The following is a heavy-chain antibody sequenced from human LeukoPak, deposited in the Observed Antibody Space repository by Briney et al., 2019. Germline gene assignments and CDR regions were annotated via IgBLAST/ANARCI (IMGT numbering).Heavy chain of an antibody. J-gene: IGHJ4*02. CDR3: IRSVYDGSGYYRVLEY. CDR1: GFTFTSDA. D-gene: IGHD3-22*01. CDR2: TVSRGTT. V-gene: IGHV3-23*01. Sequence: GGSLRLSCVASGFTFTSDAMNWVRQAPGKGLEWVSSTVSRGTTQYADSVKGRFTVSRDNAKNTLYLHMNSLRAEDTAVYYCIRSVYDGSGYYRVLEYWGQGTLVTVSS.